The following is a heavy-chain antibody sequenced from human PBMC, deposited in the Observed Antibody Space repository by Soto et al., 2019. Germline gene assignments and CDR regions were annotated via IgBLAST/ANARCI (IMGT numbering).Heavy chain of an antibody. J-gene: IGHJ4*02. CDR2: INQDGSER. CDR3: AVYGYGVSAAAY. V-gene: IGHV3-7*03. D-gene: IGHD4-17*01. CDR1: GLTFRNDW. Sequence: PGGSLTLSCAGSGLTFRNDWLSWVRQAPGKGLEWVTNINQDGSERYYVDSVRGRFTISRDNVENSLYLQLNSLRPEDTAVYYCAVYGYGVSAAAYWGQETLVTVSS.